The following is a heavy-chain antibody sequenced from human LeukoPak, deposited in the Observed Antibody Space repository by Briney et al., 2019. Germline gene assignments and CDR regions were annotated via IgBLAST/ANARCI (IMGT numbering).Heavy chain of an antibody. V-gene: IGHV3-30*02. D-gene: IGHD2-2*02. CDR1: GFTFSSYG. J-gene: IGHJ6*03. CDR3: AKAMPDIVVVPAAIKRDYYYYYMDV. CDR2: IRYDGSNK. Sequence: AGGSLRLSCAASGFTFSSYGMHWVRQAPGKGLEWVAFIRYDGSNKYYADSVKGRFTISRDNSKNTLYLQMNSLRAEDTAVYYCAKAMPDIVVVPAAIKRDYYYYYMDVWGKGTTVTVSS.